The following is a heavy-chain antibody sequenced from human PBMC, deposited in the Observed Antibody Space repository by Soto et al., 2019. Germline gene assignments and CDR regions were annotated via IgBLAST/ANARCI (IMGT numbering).Heavy chain of an antibody. CDR2: IYTSGST. J-gene: IGHJ5*02. Sequence: RSLTCTVSGGSISSYYWSWIRQPAGKGLEWIGRIYTSGSTNYNPSLKSRVTMSADTSKNQFSLKLSSVTAADTAVYYCARDLMTDPYADYNWFDPWGQGTLVTVSS. CDR3: ARDLMTDPYADYNWFDP. V-gene: IGHV4-4*07. CDR1: GGSISSYY. D-gene: IGHD2-2*01.